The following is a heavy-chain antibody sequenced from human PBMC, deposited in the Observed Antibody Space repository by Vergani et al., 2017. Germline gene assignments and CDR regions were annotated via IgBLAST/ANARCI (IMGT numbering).Heavy chain of an antibody. V-gene: IGHV3-23*01. J-gene: IGHJ6*02. CDR3: AKANPRNRGYDYLYHYHAMDV. CDR1: GFTFNHYA. Sequence: EVQLLESGGDLVQPGGSLRLSCAASGFTFNHYAMNWVRQAPGKGLEWVSGISGSGGSTYYAGSVKGRFTISRDSSKNTLYLQMNSLSAGDTAVYYCAKANPRNRGYDYLYHYHAMDVWGQGTTVTVSS. CDR2: ISGSGGST. D-gene: IGHD5-12*01.